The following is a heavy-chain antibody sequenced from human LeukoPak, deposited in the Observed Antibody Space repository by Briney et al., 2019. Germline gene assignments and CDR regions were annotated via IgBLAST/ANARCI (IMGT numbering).Heavy chain of an antibody. CDR1: GYTLTGYY. CDR2: INPNSGGT. D-gene: IGHD2/OR15-2a*01. V-gene: IGHV1-2*02. CDR3: ARVIFSSLDP. J-gene: IGHJ5*02. Sequence: GASVKVSCKASGYTLTGYYMLWVRQAPGQGPEWMGWINPNSGGTNYAQKFQGRVTMTRDTSISTAYMELSRLRSDDTAVYYCARVIFSSLDPWGQGTLVTVSS.